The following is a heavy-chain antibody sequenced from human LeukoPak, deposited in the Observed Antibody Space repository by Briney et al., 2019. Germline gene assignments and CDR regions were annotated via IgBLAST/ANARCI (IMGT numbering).Heavy chain of an antibody. CDR3: ATESYDYGDYGGWFDP. CDR2: LSGRGGNT. Sequence: GGSLRLSCAVSGFTFSSYAMSWVRQAPGKGLEWVSALSGRGGNTYYADSVKGRFTISRDNSKNTLYLQMNSLRAEDTAVYYCATESYDYGDYGGWFDPWGQGTLVTVSS. D-gene: IGHD4-17*01. J-gene: IGHJ5*02. CDR1: GFTFSSYA. V-gene: IGHV3-23*01.